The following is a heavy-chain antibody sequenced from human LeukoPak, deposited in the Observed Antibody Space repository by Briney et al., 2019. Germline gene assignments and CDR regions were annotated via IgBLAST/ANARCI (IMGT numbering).Heavy chain of an antibody. CDR1: GFTFSSYA. Sequence: GGSLRLSCAASGFTFSSYAMHWVRQAPGKGLEWVANIKQDGSEKYYVDSVKGRFTISRDNAKNSLYLQMNSLRAEDTAVYYCARGGPVPAAIMAYYYYYMDVWGKGTTVTVSS. CDR2: IKQDGSEK. J-gene: IGHJ6*03. CDR3: ARGGPVPAAIMAYYYYYMDV. D-gene: IGHD2-2*01. V-gene: IGHV3-7*01.